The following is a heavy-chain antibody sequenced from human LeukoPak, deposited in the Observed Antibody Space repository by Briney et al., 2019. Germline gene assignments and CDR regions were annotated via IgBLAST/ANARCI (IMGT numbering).Heavy chain of an antibody. J-gene: IGHJ4*02. Sequence: GGSLRLSCAASGFTFSSYAMSWVRQAPGKGLEWVSAISGSGGSTYYADSVKGRFTISRDNAKNSLYLQMNSLRAEDTAVYYCASRVAAAGHHYFDYWGQGTLVTVSS. D-gene: IGHD6-13*01. CDR2: ISGSGGST. V-gene: IGHV3-23*01. CDR1: GFTFSSYA. CDR3: ASRVAAAGHHYFDY.